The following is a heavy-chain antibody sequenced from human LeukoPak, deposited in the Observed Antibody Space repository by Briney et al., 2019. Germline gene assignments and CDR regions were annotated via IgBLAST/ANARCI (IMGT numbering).Heavy chain of an antibody. D-gene: IGHD6-19*01. CDR1: GYIFTSYW. V-gene: IGHV5-10-1*01. Sequence: GASLQISFQGSGYIFTSYWISGGRQVPGKGGEGRGRIDHSDSYTNYSPSFQGPLTISADTSVITVYLQWSSLKASHTSMYYCARHSAGIVVAGKWGQGTLVTVSS. J-gene: IGHJ4*02. CDR2: IDHSDSYT. CDR3: ARHSAGIVVAGK.